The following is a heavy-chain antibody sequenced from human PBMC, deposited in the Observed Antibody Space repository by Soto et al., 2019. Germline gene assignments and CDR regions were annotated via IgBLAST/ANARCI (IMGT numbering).Heavy chain of an antibody. CDR3: ARSLFRQASTPFDY. J-gene: IGHJ4*02. Sequence: QVQLVESGGGVVQPGRSLRLSCAASGFTFSSYAMHWVRQAPGKGLEWVAVISYDVSNKYYADSVKARFTISRHNSKNTLYLQMNSLRSAETAVYDCARSLFRQASTPFDYWGRGTLVTVSS. V-gene: IGHV3-30-3*01. CDR2: ISYDVSNK. D-gene: IGHD6-6*01. CDR1: GFTFSSYA.